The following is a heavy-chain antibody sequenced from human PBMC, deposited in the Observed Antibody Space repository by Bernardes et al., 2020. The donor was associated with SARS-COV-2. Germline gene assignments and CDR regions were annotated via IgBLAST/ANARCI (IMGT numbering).Heavy chain of an antibody. Sequence: GGSLRLSCAASGFTFSSYDMHWVRQATGKGLEWVSAIGTAGDTYYPGSVKGRFTISRENAKNSLYLQMNSLRAGDTAVYYCARVARYCSSTSCQKSYYYYMDVWGKGTTVTVSS. D-gene: IGHD2-2*01. CDR1: GFTFSSYD. CDR3: ARVARYCSSTSCQKSYYYYMDV. V-gene: IGHV3-13*04. CDR2: IGTAGDT. J-gene: IGHJ6*03.